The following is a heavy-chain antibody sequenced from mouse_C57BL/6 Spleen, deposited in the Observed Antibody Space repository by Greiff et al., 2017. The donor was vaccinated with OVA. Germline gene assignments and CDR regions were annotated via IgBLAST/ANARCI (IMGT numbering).Heavy chain of an antibody. D-gene: IGHD2-2*01. CDR3: ARMVTRGNYFDY. CDR1: GYTFTNYW. V-gene: IGHV1-63*01. Sequence: VQLQESGAELVRPGTSVKMSCKASGYTFTNYWIGWAKQRPGHGLEWIGDIYPGGGYTKYNEKFKGKATLTADKSSSTAYMQFSSLTSEDSAIYYCARMVTRGNYFDYWGQGTTLTVSS. J-gene: IGHJ2*01. CDR2: IYPGGGYT.